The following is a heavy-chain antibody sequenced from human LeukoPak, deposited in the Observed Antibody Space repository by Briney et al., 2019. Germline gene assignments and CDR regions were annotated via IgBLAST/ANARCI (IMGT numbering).Heavy chain of an antibody. CDR1: GGSLSDYF. V-gene: IGHV4-34*01. Sequence: SETLSLTCAVSGGSLSDYFWNWIRQPPGKRLEWIGEINHSGRTNYNPSLKSRVTMSLDTSKNQFSLKLSSVTAADTAVYYCARVGYYDSSGYPHDYWGQGTLVTVSS. CDR3: ARVGYYDSSGYPHDY. J-gene: IGHJ4*02. D-gene: IGHD3-22*01. CDR2: INHSGRT.